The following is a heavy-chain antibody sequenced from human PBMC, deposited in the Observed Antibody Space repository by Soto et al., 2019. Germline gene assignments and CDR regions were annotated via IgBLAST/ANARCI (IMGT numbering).Heavy chain of an antibody. D-gene: IGHD3-22*01. CDR1: GYNFTTYA. J-gene: IGHJ4*02. CDR3: ARVGYLDSDGFPRPYDY. Sequence: ASVKVSCKASGYNFTTYAIYWVRQAPRQRLEWLGWINGGNDKTGYSQRFQSRLTITKKTSATTAFMELSNLRSEDTAVYYCARVGYLDSDGFPRPYDYWGQGTLVTVSS. V-gene: IGHV1-3*01. CDR2: INGGNDKT.